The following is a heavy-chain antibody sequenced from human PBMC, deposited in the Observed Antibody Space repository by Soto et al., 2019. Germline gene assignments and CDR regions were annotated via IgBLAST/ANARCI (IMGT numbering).Heavy chain of an antibody. CDR2: INPNSGGT. Sequence: QVQLVQSGAEVKKPGASVKVSCKASGYTFTGYYMHWVRQAPGQGLEWMGWINPNSGGTNYAQKFQGWVTMTRDTSISTAYMELSRLRSDDTAVYYCARYGDPDITKVRGVSYYYYGMDVWGQGTTVTVSS. D-gene: IGHD3-10*01. J-gene: IGHJ6*02. CDR1: GYTFTGYY. CDR3: ARYGDPDITKVRGVSYYYYGMDV. V-gene: IGHV1-2*04.